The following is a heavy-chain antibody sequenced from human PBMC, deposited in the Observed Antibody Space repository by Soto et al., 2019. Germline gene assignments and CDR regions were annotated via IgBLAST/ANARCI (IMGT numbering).Heavy chain of an antibody. CDR2: INSDGSST. CDR1: GFTFSSYW. J-gene: IGHJ5*02. D-gene: IGHD3-22*01. V-gene: IGHV3-74*01. CDR3: ASPDYYDSSGYLS. Sequence: GGSLRLSCAASGFTFSSYWMHWVRQAPGKGLVWVSRINSDGSSTSYADSVKGRFTISRDNAKNTLYLQMNSLRAEDTAVYYCASPDYYDSSGYLSWGQGTLVTVSS.